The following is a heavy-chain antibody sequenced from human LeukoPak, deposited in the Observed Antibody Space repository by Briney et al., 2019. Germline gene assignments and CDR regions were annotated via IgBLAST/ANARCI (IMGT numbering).Heavy chain of an antibody. J-gene: IGHJ4*02. D-gene: IGHD3-10*01. Sequence: SETLSLTCTVSGGSISSSSYYWGWVRQPPGKGLEWIGSIYYSGSTYYNPSLKSRVTISIDTSKNQFSLKLSSVTAADTAVYYCARGRFGELGGIFFDYWGQGTLVTVSS. CDR1: GGSISSSSYY. V-gene: IGHV4-39*07. CDR2: IYYSGST. CDR3: ARGRFGELGGIFFDY.